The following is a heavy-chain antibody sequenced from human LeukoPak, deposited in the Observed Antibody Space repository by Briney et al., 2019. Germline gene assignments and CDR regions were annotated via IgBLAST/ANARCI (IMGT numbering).Heavy chain of an antibody. Sequence: PGGSLRLSCTTAGFTFSSYGMSWVRQTPEKGLEWVSGISASGSTTYYADSVKGRFTISRDNSENTLYLQMNSLRAEDTAVYYCAKEYSMVRASVFGDWGQGTLVTVSS. CDR2: ISASGSTT. V-gene: IGHV3-23*01. J-gene: IGHJ4*02. D-gene: IGHD3-10*01. CDR1: GFTFSSYG. CDR3: AKEYSMVRASVFGD.